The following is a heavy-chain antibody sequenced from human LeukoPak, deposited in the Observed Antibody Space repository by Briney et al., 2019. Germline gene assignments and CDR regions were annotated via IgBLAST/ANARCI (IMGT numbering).Heavy chain of an antibody. Sequence: GGSLRLSCAASGFTFSSYEMNWVRQAPGKGLEWVSYISSSGSTIYYADSVKGRFTISRDNAKNSLYLQMNSLRAEDTAVYYCARDQVWDYCSSTSCYNYYGMDVWGQGTTVTVSS. J-gene: IGHJ6*02. CDR1: GFTFSSYE. D-gene: IGHD2-2*02. V-gene: IGHV3-48*03. CDR3: ARDQVWDYCSSTSCYNYYGMDV. CDR2: ISSSGSTI.